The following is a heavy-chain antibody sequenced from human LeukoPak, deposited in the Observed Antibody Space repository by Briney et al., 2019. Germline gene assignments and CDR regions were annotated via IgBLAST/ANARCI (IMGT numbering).Heavy chain of an antibody. CDR2: IYPGDSDT. CDR1: GYSFTSYW. J-gene: IGHJ4*02. V-gene: IGHV5-51*01. D-gene: IGHD3-3*01. Sequence: GESLKISCKGSGYSFTSYWIGWVRQMPGKGLEWMGIIYPGDSDTRYSPSFQGQVTLSADKSISTAYLQWSSLKASDTAMYYCARRYYDFWSGYFAGHFDYWGQGTLVTVSS. CDR3: ARRYYDFWSGYFAGHFDY.